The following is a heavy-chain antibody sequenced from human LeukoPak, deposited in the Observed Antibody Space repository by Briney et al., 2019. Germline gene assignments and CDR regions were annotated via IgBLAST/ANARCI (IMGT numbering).Heavy chain of an antibody. V-gene: IGHV4-59*01. CDR3: AGSSGAYYDFWSGIEVVYYFDY. CDR1: GGSISSYY. J-gene: IGHJ4*02. CDR2: IYYSGST. D-gene: IGHD3-3*01. Sequence: PSETLSLTCTVSGGSISSYYWSWIRQPPGKGLEWIGYIYYSGSTNYNPSLKSRVTISVDTSKNQFSLKLSSVTAADTAVYYCAGSSGAYYDFWSGIEVVYYFDYWGQGTLVTVSS.